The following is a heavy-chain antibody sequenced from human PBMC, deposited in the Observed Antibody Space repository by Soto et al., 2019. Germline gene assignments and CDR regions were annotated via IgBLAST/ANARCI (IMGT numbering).Heavy chain of an antibody. D-gene: IGHD3-22*01. Sequence: SETLSLTCAVYGGSFSGYYWSWIRQPPGKGLEWIGEINHSGSTNYNPSLRSRVTISVDTSKNQFSLKLSSVTAADTAVYYCARRYYYDSSGYYGFDYWGQGTLVTVS. CDR3: ARRYYYDSSGYYGFDY. CDR1: GGSFSGYY. J-gene: IGHJ4*02. CDR2: INHSGST. V-gene: IGHV4-34*01.